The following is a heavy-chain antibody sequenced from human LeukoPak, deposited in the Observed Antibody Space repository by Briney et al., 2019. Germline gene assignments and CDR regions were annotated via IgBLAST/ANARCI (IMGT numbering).Heavy chain of an antibody. D-gene: IGHD2-21*01. J-gene: IGHJ4*02. CDR1: GYTFTSYD. CDR3: ARGGDPYYSDY. Sequence: ASVKVSCKASGYTFTSYDINWVRQATGQGLEGMGWMNPNSGNTDYAQKFQGRVTITRNTSISTAYMELSSLRSEDTAVYYCARGGDPYYSDYWGQGTLVTVSS. CDR2: MNPNSGNT. V-gene: IGHV1-8*03.